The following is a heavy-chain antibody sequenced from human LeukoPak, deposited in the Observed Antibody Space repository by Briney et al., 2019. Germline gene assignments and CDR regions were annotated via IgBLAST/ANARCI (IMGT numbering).Heavy chain of an antibody. V-gene: IGHV3-23*01. D-gene: IGHD3-3*01. CDR2: ISDSGGST. CDR3: AKGGTPITINLDYFDY. J-gene: IGHJ4*02. Sequence: GGSLRLSCAASGFTFSSYGMSWVRQAPGKGLEWVSAISDSGGSTYYGDSVKGRFSISRDNSKNTLYLQMNSLRAEDTAVYYCAKGGTPITINLDYFDYWGQGTLVTVSS. CDR1: GFTFSSYG.